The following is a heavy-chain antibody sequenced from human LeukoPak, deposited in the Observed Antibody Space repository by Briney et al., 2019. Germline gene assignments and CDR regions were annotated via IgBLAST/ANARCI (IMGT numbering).Heavy chain of an antibody. CDR2: INAGNGNT. J-gene: IGHJ4*02. V-gene: IGHV1-3*01. CDR3: ARDQPGFGELLYDY. Sequence: GASVKVSCKASGYTFTNYAMHWVRQAPGQRLEWMGWINAGNGNTKYSQKFQGRVTITRDTSASTAYMELSSLRSEDTAVYYCARDQPGFGELLYDYWGQGTLVTVSS. D-gene: IGHD3-10*01. CDR1: GYTFTNYA.